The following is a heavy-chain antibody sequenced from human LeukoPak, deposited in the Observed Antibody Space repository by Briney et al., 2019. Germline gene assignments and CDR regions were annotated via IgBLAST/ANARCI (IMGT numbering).Heavy chain of an antibody. CDR2: IGGSGGST. CDR3: AKQGVLIRSYRDGVDY. CDR1: GFTFSSYA. V-gene: IGHV3-23*01. D-gene: IGHD1-26*01. J-gene: IGHJ4*02. Sequence: GGSLRLSCAASGFTFSSYAMSWVRQAPGKGLEWVSAIGGSGGSTYYADSVKGRFTISRDNSKNTLYLQMNSLRAEDTAVYYCAKQGVLIRSYRDGVDYWGQGTLVTVSS.